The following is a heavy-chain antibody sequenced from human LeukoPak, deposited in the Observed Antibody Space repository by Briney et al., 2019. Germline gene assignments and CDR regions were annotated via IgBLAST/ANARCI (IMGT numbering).Heavy chain of an antibody. J-gene: IGHJ4*02. CDR2: IYYSGST. Sequence: SETLSLTCTVSGGSISSSSYYWGWIRQPPGKGLEWIGSIYYSGSTYYNPSLKSRVTISVDTSKNQFSLKLSSVTAADTAVYYCAKPPYGTMIVVVIEYYFDYWGQGTLVTVSS. V-gene: IGHV4-39*01. CDR1: GGSISSSSYY. CDR3: AKPPYGTMIVVVIEYYFDY. D-gene: IGHD3-22*01.